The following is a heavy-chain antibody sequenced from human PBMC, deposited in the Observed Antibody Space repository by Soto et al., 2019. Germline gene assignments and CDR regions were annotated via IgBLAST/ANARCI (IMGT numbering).Heavy chain of an antibody. CDR1: GDSISNLDYF. Sequence: SETLSLTCSVSGDSISNLDYFWAWIRQPPGQALEYIGYIYKSATTYYNPSFESRVAISVDTSKSQFSLNVTSVTAADTAVYFCARGRYCLTGRCFPNWFDSWGQGALVTVS. V-gene: IGHV4-30-4*01. CDR2: IYKSATT. J-gene: IGHJ5*01. D-gene: IGHD7-27*01. CDR3: ARGRYCLTGRCFPNWFDS.